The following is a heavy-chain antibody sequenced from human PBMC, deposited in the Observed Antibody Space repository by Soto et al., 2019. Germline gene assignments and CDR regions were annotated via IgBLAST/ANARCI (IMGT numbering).Heavy chain of an antibody. CDR3: ARAYVDTAMVR. J-gene: IGHJ4*02. V-gene: IGHV4-39*01. CDR1: GGSISSSSYY. CDR2: IYYSGST. Sequence: PSETLSLTCTVSGGSISSSSYYWGWIRQPPGKGLEWIGSIYYSGSTYYNPSLKSRVTISVDTSKNQFSLKLSSVTAADTAVYYCARAYVDTAMVRWGQGTLVTVSS. D-gene: IGHD5-18*01.